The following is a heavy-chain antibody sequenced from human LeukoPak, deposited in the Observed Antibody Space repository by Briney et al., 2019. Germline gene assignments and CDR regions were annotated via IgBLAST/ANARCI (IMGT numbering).Heavy chain of an antibody. Sequence: GGSLRLSCVASGFTFSGHSMSWVRQAPGQGLEWVSSIYISGDATFFADSVKGRFTISRDNSKNTVYLQMNSLKAEDTAVYYCARVHYYGSGSYYDMRGPGTLVTVSS. CDR2: IYISGDAT. CDR3: ARVHYYGSGSYYDM. D-gene: IGHD3-10*01. J-gene: IGHJ4*02. CDR1: GFTFSGHS. V-gene: IGHV3-23*01.